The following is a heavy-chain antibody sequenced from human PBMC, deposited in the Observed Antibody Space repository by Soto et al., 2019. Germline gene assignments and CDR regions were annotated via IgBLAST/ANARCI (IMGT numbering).Heavy chain of an antibody. Sequence: EVQLVESGGGLVKPGGSLRLSCAASGFTFSNAWMNWVRQAPGKGLEWVGRIKSKTDGGTTDYAAPVKGRFTISRDDSKNTLYLQMNSLKTEDTAVYYCTTDLIAVAGRGVGDYWGQGTLVTVSS. CDR2: IKSKTDGGTT. V-gene: IGHV3-15*07. CDR3: TTDLIAVAGRGVGDY. D-gene: IGHD6-19*01. CDR1: GFTFSNAW. J-gene: IGHJ4*02.